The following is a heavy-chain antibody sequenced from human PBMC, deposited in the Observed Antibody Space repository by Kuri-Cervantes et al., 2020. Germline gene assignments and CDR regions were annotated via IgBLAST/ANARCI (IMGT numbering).Heavy chain of an antibody. V-gene: IGHV3-30*18. J-gene: IGHJ6*02. CDR1: GFTFSSFS. CDR3: AKDCLDYYGSGSSNGMDV. Sequence: GGSLRLSCAASGFTFSSFSMNWVRQAPGKGLEWVAVISYDGSNKYYADSVKGRFTISRDNSKNTLYLQMNSLRAEDTAVYYCAKDCLDYYGSGSSNGMDVWGQGTTVTVSS. D-gene: IGHD3-10*01. CDR2: ISYDGSNK.